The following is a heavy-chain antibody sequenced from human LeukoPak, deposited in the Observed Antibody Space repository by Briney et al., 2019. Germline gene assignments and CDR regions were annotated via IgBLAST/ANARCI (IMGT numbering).Heavy chain of an antibody. J-gene: IGHJ4*02. V-gene: IGHV1-46*01. Sequence: GASVEVSCKASGYTFTSYYMHWVRQAPGQGLEWMGIINPSGGSTSYAQKFQGRVTMTRDTSTSTVYMELSSLRSEDTAVYYCARDLAYSNYVGILDYWGQGTLVTVSS. CDR1: GYTFTSYY. CDR2: INPSGGST. CDR3: ARDLAYSNYVGILDY. D-gene: IGHD4-4*01.